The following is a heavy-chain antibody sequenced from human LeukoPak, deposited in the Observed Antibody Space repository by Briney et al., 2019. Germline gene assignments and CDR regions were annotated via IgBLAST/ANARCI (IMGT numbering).Heavy chain of an antibody. Sequence: PSETLSLTCTVSGYSISSGYYWGWIRQPPGKGLEWIGSTYHSGSTYYNPSLKSRVTISVDTSRNQFSLKLNSVTAADTAVYYCAKSNGYGLVDIWGQGTMVTVSS. D-gene: IGHD3-10*01. V-gene: IGHV4-38-2*02. J-gene: IGHJ3*02. CDR3: AKSNGYGLVDI. CDR2: TYHSGST. CDR1: GYSISSGYY.